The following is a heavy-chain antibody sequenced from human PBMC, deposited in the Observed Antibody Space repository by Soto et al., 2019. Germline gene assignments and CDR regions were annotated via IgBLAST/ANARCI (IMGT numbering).Heavy chain of an antibody. D-gene: IGHD1-26*01. Sequence: QVQLVQSGVEVKKPGASVKVSCKASGYTFTTYGISWVRQAPGQGLEWVGWVSPYDGDTNYADALQGRVTMTTATSTTTAYMELRSLRSGDTAMYYCARDHGGSYQADTFDPWGQGTLVIVSP. V-gene: IGHV1-18*01. CDR1: GYTFTTYG. J-gene: IGHJ5*02. CDR3: ARDHGGSYQADTFDP. CDR2: VSPYDGDT.